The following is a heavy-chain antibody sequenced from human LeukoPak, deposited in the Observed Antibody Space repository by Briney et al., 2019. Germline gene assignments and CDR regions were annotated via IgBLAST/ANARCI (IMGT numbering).Heavy chain of an antibody. V-gene: IGHV3-30*03. D-gene: IGHD5-12*01. CDR2: ISYDGSNK. Sequence: GGSLRLSCAASGFTFSSYGMHWVRQAPGKGLEWVAVISYDGSNKYYADSVKGRFTISRDNSKNTLYLQMNSLRAEDTAVYYCAASSGYDFPFDYWGQGTLVTVSS. CDR1: GFTFSSYG. J-gene: IGHJ4*02. CDR3: AASSGYDFPFDY.